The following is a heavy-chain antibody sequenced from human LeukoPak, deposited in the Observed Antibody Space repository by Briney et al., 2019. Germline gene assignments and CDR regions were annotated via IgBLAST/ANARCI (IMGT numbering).Heavy chain of an antibody. CDR3: ARLRTTYYYDRSGHDAMDV. J-gene: IGHJ6*02. Sequence: RSGASLKISCQVSGYPFTSSYIAWVRQLPGKGLEWMGIIYPDAPETKYSPSFRGRVTISVDKSIRTAFLQWSSLEASDAAIYYCARLRTTYYYDRSGHDAMDVWGQGTTVTVSS. CDR1: GYPFTSSY. CDR2: IYPDAPET. D-gene: IGHD3-22*01. V-gene: IGHV5-51*01.